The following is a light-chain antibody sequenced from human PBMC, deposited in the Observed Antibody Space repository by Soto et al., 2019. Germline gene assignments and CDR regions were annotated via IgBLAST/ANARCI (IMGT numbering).Light chain of an antibody. CDR2: DAS. V-gene: IGKV1-5*01. CDR1: HSIGTW. J-gene: IGKJ2*01. CDR3: HQYKSYTPYT. Sequence: DIQMTQSPSALSASFGDGVSITCRASHSIGTWLAWYQQRPGKAPKLLIYDASSLGSGVPSRFSGGGSGTEFTLTISSLQPDDFGTYYCHQYKSYTPYTIGQGTKVDIK.